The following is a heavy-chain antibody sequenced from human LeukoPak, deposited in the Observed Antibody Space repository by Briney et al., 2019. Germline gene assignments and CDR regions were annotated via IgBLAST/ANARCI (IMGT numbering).Heavy chain of an antibody. CDR3: ATYRYCSSTSCYNGYYYYYMDV. D-gene: IGHD2-2*02. V-gene: IGHV1-24*01. J-gene: IGHJ6*03. Sequence: ASVKVSCKVSGYTLTELSMHWVRQAPGKGLEWMGGFDPEDGETIYAQKFQGRVTMTEDTSTDTAYMELSSLRSEDKAVYYCATYRYCSSTSCYNGYYYYYMDVWGKGTTVTVSS. CDR1: GYTLTELS. CDR2: FDPEDGET.